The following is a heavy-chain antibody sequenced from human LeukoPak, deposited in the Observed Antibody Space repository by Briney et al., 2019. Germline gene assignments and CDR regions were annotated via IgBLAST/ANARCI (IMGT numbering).Heavy chain of an antibody. CDR2: ISRDGSYI. V-gene: IGHV3-30*18. CDR3: AKEGYCSGGSCYSGWFDP. J-gene: IGHJ5*02. D-gene: IGHD2-15*01. CDR1: GFMFSDSA. Sequence: PGGSLRLSCATSGFMFSDSAFHWVRQAPGRGLQWVALISRDGSYILYADSVKGRFTISGDNSKNTLYLQMNSLRAEDTAVYYCAKEGYCSGGSCYSGWFDPWGQGTLVTVSS.